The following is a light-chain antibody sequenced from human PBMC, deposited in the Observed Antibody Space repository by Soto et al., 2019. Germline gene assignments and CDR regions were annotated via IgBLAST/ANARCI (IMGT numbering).Light chain of an antibody. CDR2: GAS. V-gene: IGKV3D-15*01. Sequence: IVMTQSPSSLSVSLGARVTISWIASQSVSSNLAWYQQKPGQAPRLLIYGASTRASGLPARFSGSGSGTEFTLTISSLQSEDFAAYYCHQYNHWPFTFGQGTRLEIK. CDR3: HQYNHWPFT. J-gene: IGKJ5*01. CDR1: QSVSSN.